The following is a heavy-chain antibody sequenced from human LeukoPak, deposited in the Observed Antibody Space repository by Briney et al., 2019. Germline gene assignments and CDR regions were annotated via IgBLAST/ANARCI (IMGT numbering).Heavy chain of an antibody. CDR1: GGSISSSSYY. V-gene: IGHV4-39*01. CDR3: ARQDSGYDTYYFDY. CDR2: IYYSGST. D-gene: IGHD5-12*01. Sequence: SETLSLTCTVSGGSISSSSYYWGWIRQPRGKGLEWIGSIYYSGSTYYNPSIKSRVTISVDTSKNQFSLKLSSVTAADTAVYYCARQDSGYDTYYFDYWGQGTLVTVSS. J-gene: IGHJ4*02.